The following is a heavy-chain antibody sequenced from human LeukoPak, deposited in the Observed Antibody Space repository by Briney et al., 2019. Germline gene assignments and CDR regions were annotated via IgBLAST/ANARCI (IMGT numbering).Heavy chain of an antibody. D-gene: IGHD3-22*01. Sequence: GGSLRLSCTASGFTFSSYAMHWVRQAPGKGLEYVSAISSNGGSTYYANSVKGRFTISRDNSKNTLYLQMGSLRAEDMAVYYCARGLYDRGHGYYFDYWGQGTLVTVSS. J-gene: IGHJ4*02. CDR1: GFTFSSYA. CDR2: ISSNGGST. CDR3: ARGLYDRGHGYYFDY. V-gene: IGHV3-64*01.